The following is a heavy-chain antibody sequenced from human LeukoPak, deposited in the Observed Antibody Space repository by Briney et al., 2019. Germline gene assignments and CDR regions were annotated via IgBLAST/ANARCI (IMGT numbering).Heavy chain of an antibody. CDR3: GKGYYGMDV. J-gene: IGHJ6*02. Sequence: SETLSLTCTVSGGSISSSSYYWGWIRQPPGKVLECLGSIYYSGSTYYNPSLKSRVTISIDTSQDQFSLKLSSVTAADTAVYYCGKGYYGMDVWGQGTTVIVSS. V-gene: IGHV4-39*01. CDR2: IYYSGST. CDR1: GGSISSSSYY.